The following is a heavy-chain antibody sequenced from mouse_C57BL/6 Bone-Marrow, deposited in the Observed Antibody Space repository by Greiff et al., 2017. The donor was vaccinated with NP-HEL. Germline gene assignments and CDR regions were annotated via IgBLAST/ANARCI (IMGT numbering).Heavy chain of an antibody. CDR1: GFTFSDFY. Sequence: EVQRVESGGGLVQSGRSLRLSCATSGFTFSDFYMEWVRQAPGKGLEWIAASGNKANDYTTEYSASVKGRFIVSRDTSQSILYLQMNALRAEDTASYYCARDAWELNYRNFYWYFDVWGTGTTVTVSS. D-gene: IGHD2-1*01. CDR2: SGNKANDYTT. V-gene: IGHV7-1*01. J-gene: IGHJ1*03. CDR3: ARDAWELNYRNFYWYFDV.